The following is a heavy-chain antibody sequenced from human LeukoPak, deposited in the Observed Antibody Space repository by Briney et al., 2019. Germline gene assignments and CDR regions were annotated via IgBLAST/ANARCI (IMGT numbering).Heavy chain of an antibody. D-gene: IGHD3-10*01. CDR1: SGSIFSSNW. CDR2: IFHSGST. V-gene: IGHV4-4*02. CDR3: ARHRIQRLHRSGSPFDY. Sequence: PSETLSLTCAVSSGSIFSSNWWSWVRQPPGKELEWIGQIFHSGSTSYSPSLKSRVTISVDKSKNQFSLKLSSVTAADTAVYYCARHRIQRLHRSGSPFDYWGQGTLVTVSS. J-gene: IGHJ4*02.